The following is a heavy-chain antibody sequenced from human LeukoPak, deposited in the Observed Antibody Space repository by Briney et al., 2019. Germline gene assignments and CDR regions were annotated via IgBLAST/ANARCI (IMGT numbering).Heavy chain of an antibody. Sequence: PSETLSLTCTVSGGSISSSSYYWGWIRQPPGKGLEWIGSIYYSGSTYYNPSLKSRVTISVDTSKNQFSLKLSSVTAADTAVYYCARRGIAAAVTRDFDYWGQGTLVTVSS. CDR3: ARRGIAAAVTRDFDY. V-gene: IGHV4-39*01. CDR2: IYYSGST. CDR1: GGSISSSSYY. D-gene: IGHD6-13*01. J-gene: IGHJ4*02.